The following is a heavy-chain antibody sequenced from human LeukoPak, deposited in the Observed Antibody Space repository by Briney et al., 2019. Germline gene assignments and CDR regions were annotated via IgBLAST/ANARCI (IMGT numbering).Heavy chain of an antibody. CDR2: IYYSGST. J-gene: IGHJ4*02. V-gene: IGHV4-59*12. D-gene: IGHD3-3*01. CDR3: AAHARDYHFWSGYLEY. Sequence: PSETLSLTCTVSGGSISSYYWSWIRQPPGKGLEWIGSIYYSGSTNYNPSLKSRVTISVDTSKNQFSLKLSSLTAADTAVYYCAAHARDYHFWSGYLEYWGQGTLVTVSS. CDR1: GGSISSYY.